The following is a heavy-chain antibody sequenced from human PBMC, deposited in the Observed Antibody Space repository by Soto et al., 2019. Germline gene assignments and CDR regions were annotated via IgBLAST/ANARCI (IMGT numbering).Heavy chain of an antibody. CDR2: IYYSGST. CDR3: ARDLVGEWFDP. Sequence: SETLSLTCTVSGGSISSGDYYWSWIRQHPGKGLEWIGYIYYSGSTYYNPSLKSRVTISVDTSKNQFSLKLSSVTAADTAVYYCARDLVGEWFDPWGQGTLVTVSS. J-gene: IGHJ5*02. D-gene: IGHD2-15*01. V-gene: IGHV4-31*03. CDR1: GGSISSGDYY.